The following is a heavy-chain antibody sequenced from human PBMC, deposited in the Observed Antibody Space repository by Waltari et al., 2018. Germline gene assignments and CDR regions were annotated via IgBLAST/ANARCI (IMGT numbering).Heavy chain of an antibody. J-gene: IGHJ4*02. V-gene: IGHV4-34*01. D-gene: IGHD3-10*01. Sequence: QVQLQQWGAGLLKPSETLSLTCAVYGGSFSGYYWSWIPQPPGKGLEWIGEINHSGSTNYNPSLKSRVTISVDTSKNQFSLKLSSVTAADTAVYYCARSSHYYYGSGSYSHWGQGTLVTVSS. CDR2: INHSGST. CDR3: ARSSHYYYGSGSYSH. CDR1: GGSFSGYY.